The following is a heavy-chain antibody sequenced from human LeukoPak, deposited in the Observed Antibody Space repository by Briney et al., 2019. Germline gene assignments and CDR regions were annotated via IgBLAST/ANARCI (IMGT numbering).Heavy chain of an antibody. V-gene: IGHV3-30*18. CDR3: AKGSGTFDY. Sequence: PGGSLRLSCAASGFTFSSYGMHWVRQAPGKGLEWVSVISYDGSNKYYADSVKGRFTISRDNSKTTLYLQMNSLRAEDTAVYYCAKGSGTFDYWGQETLVTVSS. CDR2: ISYDGSNK. CDR1: GFTFSSYG. D-gene: IGHD1-1*01. J-gene: IGHJ4*02.